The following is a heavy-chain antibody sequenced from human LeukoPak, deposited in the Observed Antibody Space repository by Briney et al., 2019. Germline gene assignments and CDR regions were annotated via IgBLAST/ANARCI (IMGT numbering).Heavy chain of an antibody. J-gene: IGHJ3*02. CDR2: IIPIFGTA. CDR3: ARSSSGYLYFPFDI. D-gene: IGHD3-22*01. V-gene: IGHV1-69*05. Sequence: SSVKVSCKASGGTSSSYAISWVRQAPGQGLEWMGGIIPIFGTANYAQKFQGRVTITTDESTSTAYMELSSLRSEDTAVYYCARSSSGYLYFPFDIWGQGTMVTVSS. CDR1: GGTSSSYA.